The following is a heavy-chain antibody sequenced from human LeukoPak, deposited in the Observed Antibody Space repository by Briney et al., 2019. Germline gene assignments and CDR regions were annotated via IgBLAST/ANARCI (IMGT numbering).Heavy chain of an antibody. J-gene: IGHJ4*02. D-gene: IGHD2-2*01. CDR3: ARDPPVGVVPAAQDY. CDR2: IIPIFGTA. Sequence: SVKVSCKASGGTFSSYAISWVRQAPGQELEWMGGIIPIFGTANYAQKFQGRVTITADESTSTAYMELSSLRSEDTAVYYCARDPPVGVVPAAQDYWGQGTLVTVSS. V-gene: IGHV1-69*13. CDR1: GGTFSSYA.